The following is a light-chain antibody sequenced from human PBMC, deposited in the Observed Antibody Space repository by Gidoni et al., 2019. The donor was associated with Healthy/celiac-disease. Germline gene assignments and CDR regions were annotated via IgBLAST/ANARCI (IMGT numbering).Light chain of an antibody. Sequence: IRMTQSPSSFSASTGDRVTITCRASQGISSYLAWYQQKPGKAPKLLIYAASTLQSGVPSRFSGSGSGTDFTLTISCLHSEDFATYYCQQYYSYPRTFGGGTKVEIK. CDR3: QQYYSYPRT. CDR1: QGISSY. CDR2: AAS. J-gene: IGKJ4*01. V-gene: IGKV1-8*01.